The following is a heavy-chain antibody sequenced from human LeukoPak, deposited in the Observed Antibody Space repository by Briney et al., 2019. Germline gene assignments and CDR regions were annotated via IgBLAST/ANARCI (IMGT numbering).Heavy chain of an antibody. CDR2: IRGKDRGETT. D-gene: IGHD5/OR15-5a*01. CDR1: GFTFGDYA. Sequence: GGSLRLSCTASGFTFGDYAITWVRQTPGKGLECVASIRGKDRGETTEYAASVKGRFTISRDDSSSIAYLQMNSLKSEDTGVYYCCRWRTTSTLYSWGQGTLVTVSS. J-gene: IGHJ4*02. CDR3: CRWRTTSTLYS. V-gene: IGHV3-49*04.